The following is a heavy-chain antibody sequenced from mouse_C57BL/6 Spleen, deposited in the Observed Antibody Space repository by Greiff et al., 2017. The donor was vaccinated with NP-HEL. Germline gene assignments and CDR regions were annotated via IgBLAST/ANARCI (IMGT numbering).Heavy chain of an antibody. V-gene: IGHV1-22*01. D-gene: IGHD2-5*01. CDR3: AGRHGSNFTFDY. Sequence: EVQLQQSGPELVKPGASVKMSCKASGYTFTDYNMHWVKQSHGKSLEWIGYINPNNGGTSYNQKFKGKATLTVNKSSSTAYMELRSLTSEDSAVYYWAGRHGSNFTFDYWGQGTTLTVSS. J-gene: IGHJ2*01. CDR2: INPNNGGT. CDR1: GYTFTDYN.